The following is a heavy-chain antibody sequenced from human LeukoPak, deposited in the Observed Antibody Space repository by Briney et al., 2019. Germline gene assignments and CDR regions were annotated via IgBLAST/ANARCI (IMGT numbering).Heavy chain of an antibody. CDR2: IYYSGST. D-gene: IGHD2-21*02. J-gene: IGHJ4*02. V-gene: IGHV4-39*07. CDR3: ARAPGVCGGDCYFLDY. CDR1: GGSISSTTYY. Sequence: PSETLSLTCNVSGGSISSTTYYWGWIRQPPGKGLEWIGSIYYSGSTYYNPSLKSRVTISVDTSKNQFSLKLSSVTAADTAVYYCARAPGVCGGDCYFLDYWGQGTLVTVSS.